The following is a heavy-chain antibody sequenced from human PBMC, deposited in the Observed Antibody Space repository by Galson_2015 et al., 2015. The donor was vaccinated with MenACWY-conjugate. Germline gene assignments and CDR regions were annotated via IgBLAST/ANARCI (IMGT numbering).Heavy chain of an antibody. CDR1: GFTVSSNY. V-gene: IGHV3-53*01. Sequence: SLRLSCAASGFTVSSNYMSWVRQAPGKGLEWVSIIYSDGTTYYADSVKGRFTISRDNSKNTLYLQMNSLRVEDAAVYSCARGHYGMDVWGQGTTVTASS. CDR3: ARGHYGMDV. J-gene: IGHJ6*02. CDR2: IYSDGTT.